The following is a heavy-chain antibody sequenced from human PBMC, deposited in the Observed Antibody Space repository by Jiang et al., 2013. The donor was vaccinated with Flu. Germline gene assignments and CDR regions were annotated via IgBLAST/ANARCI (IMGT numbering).Heavy chain of an antibody. CDR3: ARDSELGRFDY. D-gene: IGHD7-27*01. Sequence: LLKPSETLSLTCTVSGGSISSYYWSWIRQPPGKGLEWIGYIYDSGSTKYNPSLKSRVTISVDTSKNQFSLKLSSVTAADTAVYYCARDSELGRFDYWGQGTLVTVSS. V-gene: IGHV4-59*01. CDR1: GGSISSYY. CDR2: IYDSGST. J-gene: IGHJ4*02.